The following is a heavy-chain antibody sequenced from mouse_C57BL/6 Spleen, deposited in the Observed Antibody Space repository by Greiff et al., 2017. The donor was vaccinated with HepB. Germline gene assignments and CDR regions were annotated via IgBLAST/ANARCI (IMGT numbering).Heavy chain of an antibody. CDR2: IDPSDSYT. CDR1: GYTFTSYW. V-gene: IGHV1-50*01. D-gene: IGHD3-3*01. CDR3: AGGTAY. Sequence: QVQLKQPGAELVKPGASVKLSCKASGYTFTSYWMQWVKQRPGQGLEWIGEIDPSDSYTNYNQKFKGQATLTVDSSSSTAYMQLSSLTSEDSAVYDCAGGTAYWGQGTLVTVSA. J-gene: IGHJ3*01.